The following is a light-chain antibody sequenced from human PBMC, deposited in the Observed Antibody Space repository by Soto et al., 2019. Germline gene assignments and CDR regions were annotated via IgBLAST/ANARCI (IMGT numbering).Light chain of an antibody. J-gene: IGLJ1*01. V-gene: IGLV2-18*01. CDR3: SLYISGSTYV. CDR2: EVN. Sequence: QSVLTQPPSVSGSPGQSVTISCTGTSSDVGSYNRLSWYQQPPGTAPKLIMYEVNTRPSGVPDRSYGSKSGRKASLTISGLQAEDEADYYCSLYISGSTYVFGTGKKVTVL. CDR1: SSDVGSYNR.